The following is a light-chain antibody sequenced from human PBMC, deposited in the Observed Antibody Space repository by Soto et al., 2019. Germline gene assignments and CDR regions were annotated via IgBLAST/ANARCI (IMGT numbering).Light chain of an antibody. CDR3: QQYKNWPPLT. CDR2: GAS. CDR1: QSVGSA. Sequence: EIVMTQSPATLSVSPGETATLSCRASQSVGSAVAWYQHKPGQAPRLLIVGASIRATGVPGRFSGGGSWTEFTLTISSLQSEDFAVYYCQQYKNWPPLTFGGGTKVDIK. J-gene: IGKJ4*01. V-gene: IGKV3-15*01.